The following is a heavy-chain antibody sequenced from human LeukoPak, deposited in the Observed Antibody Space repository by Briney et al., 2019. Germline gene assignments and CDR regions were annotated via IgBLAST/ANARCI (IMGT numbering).Heavy chain of an antibody. V-gene: IGHV3-21*01. Sequence: GGSLRLSCAASGFIFSSYAMTWVRQAPGKGLEWVSSISSSSSYIYYADSVKGRFTISRDNAKNSLYLQMNSLRAEDTAVYYCARDNYDFWSGYYSGYFDYWGQGTLVTVSS. J-gene: IGHJ4*02. CDR1: GFIFSSYA. CDR3: ARDNYDFWSGYYSGYFDY. D-gene: IGHD3-3*01. CDR2: ISSSSSYI.